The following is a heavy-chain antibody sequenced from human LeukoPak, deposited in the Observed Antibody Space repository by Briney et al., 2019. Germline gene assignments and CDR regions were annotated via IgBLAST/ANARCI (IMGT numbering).Heavy chain of an antibody. V-gene: IGHV4-39*07. D-gene: IGHD3-3*01. Sequence: SETLSLTCTVSGGSISSSSYYWGWIRQPPGKGLEWIGEINHSGSTNYNPSLKSRVTISVDTSKNQFSLKLSSVTAADTAVYYCARGPPRITIFGVVIIPPYYFDYWGQGTLVTVSS. CDR1: GGSISSSSYY. J-gene: IGHJ4*02. CDR2: INHSGST. CDR3: ARGPPRITIFGVVIIPPYYFDY.